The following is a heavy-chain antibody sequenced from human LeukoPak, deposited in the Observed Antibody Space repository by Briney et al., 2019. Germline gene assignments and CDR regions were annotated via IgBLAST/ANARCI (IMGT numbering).Heavy chain of an antibody. Sequence: ASAKVSCKASGYTFTSYGLSWVRQAPGQGLEWMGWISAYNGNTNYAQKLQGRVTMTTDTSTSTAYMELRSLRSDDTAVYYCARSSYYYGADALDIWGQGTMVTVSS. CDR2: ISAYNGNT. J-gene: IGHJ3*02. CDR3: ARSSYYYGADALDI. V-gene: IGHV1-18*01. CDR1: GYTFTSYG. D-gene: IGHD3-10*01.